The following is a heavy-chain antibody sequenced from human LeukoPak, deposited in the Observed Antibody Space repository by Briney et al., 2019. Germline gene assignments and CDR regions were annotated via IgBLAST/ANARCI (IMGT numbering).Heavy chain of an antibody. Sequence: PSETLSLTCAVSGGSISSSNWWSWVRQPPGKGLEWIGEIYHSGSTNYNPSLKSRVTISVDTSKNQFSLKLRYVTAGDTAVYYCASGALYPLDYWGQGTLVTVSS. J-gene: IGHJ4*02. D-gene: IGHD2/OR15-2a*01. CDR1: GGSISSSNW. V-gene: IGHV4-4*02. CDR2: IYHSGST. CDR3: ASGALYPLDY.